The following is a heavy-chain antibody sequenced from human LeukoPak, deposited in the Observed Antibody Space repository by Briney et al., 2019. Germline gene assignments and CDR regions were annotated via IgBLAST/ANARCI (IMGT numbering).Heavy chain of an antibody. V-gene: IGHV4-30-4*01. CDR3: ARDGQGAFDI. CDR2: IYYSGST. J-gene: IGHJ3*02. CDR1: GGSISSGAYY. Sequence: SQTLSLTCIVSGGSISSGAYYWSWIRQPPGRGLEWIGYIYYSGSTYYNPSLKSRVTISVDTSKNQFSLKLSSVTAADTTVYYCARDGQGAFDIWGQGTMVTVSS.